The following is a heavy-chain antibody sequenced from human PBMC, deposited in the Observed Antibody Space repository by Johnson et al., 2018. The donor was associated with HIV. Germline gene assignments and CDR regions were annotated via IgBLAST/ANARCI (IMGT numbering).Heavy chain of an antibody. CDR1: GFTFTNYG. D-gene: IGHD6-19*01. Sequence: QVQLVESGGGVVQPGRSLRLSCAASGFTFTNYGMHWVRQAPGKGLEWVAVISYDGSNKYYADSMKGRFTISRDNSKNTLYLQMTRLRAEDTAVYYCASTSSGWFYAFDIWGQGTMVTVSS. CDR2: ISYDGSNK. CDR3: ASTSSGWFYAFDI. J-gene: IGHJ3*02. V-gene: IGHV3-30*03.